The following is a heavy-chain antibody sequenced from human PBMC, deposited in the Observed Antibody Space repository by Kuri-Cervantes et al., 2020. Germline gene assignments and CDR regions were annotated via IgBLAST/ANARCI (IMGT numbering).Heavy chain of an antibody. CDR2: INPSGGST. Sequence: ASVKVSCKASGYTFTSYYMHWVRQGPGQGLEWMGIINPSGGSTSYAQKFQGRVTMTRDTSTSTVYMELSSLRSEDTAVYYCARDWVTMVRGVRGYYGMDVWGQGTTVTVSS. CDR1: GYTFTSYY. D-gene: IGHD3-10*01. J-gene: IGHJ6*02. CDR3: ARDWVTMVRGVRGYYGMDV. V-gene: IGHV1-46*01.